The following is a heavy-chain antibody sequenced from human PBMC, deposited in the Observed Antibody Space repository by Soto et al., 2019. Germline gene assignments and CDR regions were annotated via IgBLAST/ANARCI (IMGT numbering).Heavy chain of an antibody. CDR3: ALLGIRRWWFDP. CDR2: IYYSGST. V-gene: IGHV4-59*01. CDR1: GGSISSYY. J-gene: IGHJ5*02. Sequence: SETLSLTCTVSGGSISSYYWSWIRQPPGKGLEWIGYIYYSGSTNYNPSLKSRVTISVDTSKNQFSLKLSSVTAADTAVYYCALLGIRRWWFDPWGQGTLVTVSS. D-gene: IGHD1-1*01.